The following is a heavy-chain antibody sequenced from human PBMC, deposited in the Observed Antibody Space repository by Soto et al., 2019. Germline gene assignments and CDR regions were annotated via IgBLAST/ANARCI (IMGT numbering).Heavy chain of an antibody. CDR3: AREYSSSHDY. V-gene: IGHV4-38-2*02. J-gene: IGHJ4*02. CDR2: MFHSGDA. CDR1: GYSISSGYY. D-gene: IGHD6-19*01. Sequence: SETLSPTCSVSGYSISSGYYWGWIRQPPGKGLEWIGNMFHSGDAYYNPSIKSRVTMSIDPAKNQFSLKLNSVTAADTAVYYCAREYSSSHDYWGQGTLVTVSS.